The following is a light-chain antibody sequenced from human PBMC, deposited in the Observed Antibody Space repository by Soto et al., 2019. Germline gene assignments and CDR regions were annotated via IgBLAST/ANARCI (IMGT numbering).Light chain of an antibody. V-gene: IGKV1-5*03. CDR3: QQYTIYSRA. J-gene: IGKJ1*01. CDR2: KAS. Sequence: DIQMSQSPSTLSGTVGDRVTITCRASQTISSWLAWYQQKPGKAPKLLIYKASTLKSGIPSRFSGSGSGTDFTLTISGLQPDDFTTYYCQQYTIYSRAFGQGSMVDIK. CDR1: QTISSW.